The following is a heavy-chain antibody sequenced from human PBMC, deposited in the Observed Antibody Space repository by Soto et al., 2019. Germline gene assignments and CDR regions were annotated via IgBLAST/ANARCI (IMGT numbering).Heavy chain of an antibody. CDR1: GFTFSSYG. V-gene: IGHV3-33*01. D-gene: IGHD4-17*01. J-gene: IGHJ6*03. CDR3: ARAYKIKSVTTSLGGYYYYMDV. CDR2: IWYDGSNK. Sequence: GGSLRLSCAASGFTFSSYGMHWVRQAPGKGLEWVAVIWYDGSNKYYADSVKGRFTISRDNSKNTLYLQMNSLRAEDTAVYYCARAYKIKSVTTSLGGYYYYMDVWGKGTTVTVSS.